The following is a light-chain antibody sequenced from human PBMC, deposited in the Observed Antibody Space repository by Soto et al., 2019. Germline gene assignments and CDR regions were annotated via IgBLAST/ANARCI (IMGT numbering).Light chain of an antibody. J-gene: IGKJ4*01. Sequence: EIVLTQSPATLSLSPGERATLSCRASQSVSSYLAWYHQKPGQAPTLLIYDASNGATGIPARFSGSGSGTDFSLTISSLEPEDCAVYYCQQRSNWPPLFGGGTKVEFK. V-gene: IGKV3-11*01. CDR1: QSVSSY. CDR2: DAS. CDR3: QQRSNWPPL.